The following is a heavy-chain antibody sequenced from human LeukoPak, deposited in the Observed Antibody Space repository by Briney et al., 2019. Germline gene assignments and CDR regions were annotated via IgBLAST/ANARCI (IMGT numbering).Heavy chain of an antibody. D-gene: IGHD2-15*01. CDR1: GGSISSGGYY. CDR2: IYYSGST. CDR3: ARVVCSGGSCYPIFDY. Sequence: PSQTLSLTCTVSGGSISSGGYYWSWIRQPPGKGLEWIGYIYYSGSTNYNSSLKSRVTISVDTSKNQFSLKLSSVTAADTAVYYCARVVCSGGSCYPIFDYWGQGTLVTVSS. V-gene: IGHV4-61*08. J-gene: IGHJ4*02.